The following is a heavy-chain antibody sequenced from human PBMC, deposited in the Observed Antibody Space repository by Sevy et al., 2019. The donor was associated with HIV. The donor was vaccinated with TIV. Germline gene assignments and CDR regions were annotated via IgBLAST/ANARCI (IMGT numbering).Heavy chain of an antibody. J-gene: IGHJ6*02. D-gene: IGHD3-3*01. Sequence: GGSLRLSCAASGFTVSSNYMSWVRQAPGKGLEWVSVIYSGGSTYYADSVKGRFTISRDNSKNTLYLQMNSLRAEDRAVYYCATTTSTYYDFWSGSVRMDVWGQGTTVTVSS. V-gene: IGHV3-53*01. CDR3: ATTTSTYYDFWSGSVRMDV. CDR1: GFTVSSNY. CDR2: IYSGGST.